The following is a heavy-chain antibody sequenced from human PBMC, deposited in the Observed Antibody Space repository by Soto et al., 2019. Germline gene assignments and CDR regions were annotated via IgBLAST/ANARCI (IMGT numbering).Heavy chain of an antibody. D-gene: IGHD3-3*01. CDR2: IIPIFGTA. CDR1: GGTFSSYA. J-gene: IGHJ6*02. V-gene: IGHV1-69*01. Sequence: QVQLVQSGAEVKKPGSSVKVSCKASGGTFSSYAISWVRQAPGQGLEWMGGIIPIFGTANYAQKFQGRVTITADESTSTAYMELSSLRSEDTAVYYCARVGPILEWLSPREDYYYYGMDVWGQGTTVTVSS. CDR3: ARVGPILEWLSPREDYYYYGMDV.